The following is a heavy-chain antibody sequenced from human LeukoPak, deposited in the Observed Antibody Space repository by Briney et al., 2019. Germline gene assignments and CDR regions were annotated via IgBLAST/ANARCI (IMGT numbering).Heavy chain of an antibody. CDR3: AREGQEDVEMVGSGYFDY. D-gene: IGHD5-24*01. J-gene: IGHJ4*02. CDR1: GYTFTSYD. V-gene: IGHV1-8*01. CDR2: MNPNSGNT. Sequence: GASVKVSCKASGYTFTSYDINWVRQATGQGLEWMGWMNPNSGNTGYAQKFQGRVTMTRNTSISTAYMELSSLKASDTAMYYCAREGQEDVEMVGSGYFDYWGQGTLVTVSS.